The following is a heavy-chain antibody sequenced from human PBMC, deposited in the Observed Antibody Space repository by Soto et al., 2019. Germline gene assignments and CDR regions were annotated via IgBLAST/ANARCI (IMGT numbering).Heavy chain of an antibody. CDR3: ARDSGKFFRRGIYWYFDL. D-gene: IGHD3-10*01. CDR1: GYTFTSYG. V-gene: IGHV1-18*01. Sequence: QVQLVQSGAEVKKPGASVKVSCKASGYTFTSYGISWVRQAPGQGLEWMGWISAYNGNTNYAQKLQDRVTMTTDTSTSTAYMELRSLRSDDTAVYYCARDSGKFFRRGIYWYFDLWGRGTLVTVSS. CDR2: ISAYNGNT. J-gene: IGHJ2*01.